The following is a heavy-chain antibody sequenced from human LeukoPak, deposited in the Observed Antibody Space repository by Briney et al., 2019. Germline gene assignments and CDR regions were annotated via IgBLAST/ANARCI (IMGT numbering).Heavy chain of an antibody. V-gene: IGHV3-7*01. Sequence: GGSLRLSCAASGFTVSSNYMSWVRQAPGKGLEWVANINQDGSEKYYVDSVKGRFTISRDNAKNSLYLQMNSLRAEDTAVYYCATSDYWGQGALVTVSS. CDR3: ATSDY. CDR1: GFTVSSNY. CDR2: INQDGSEK. J-gene: IGHJ4*02.